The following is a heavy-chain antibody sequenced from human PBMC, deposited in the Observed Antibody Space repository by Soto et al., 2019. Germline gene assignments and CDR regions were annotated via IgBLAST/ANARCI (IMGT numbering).Heavy chain of an antibody. V-gene: IGHV3-23*01. CDR3: ARYITGVRYDGMDV. J-gene: IGHJ6*02. D-gene: IGHD2-2*01. Sequence: EVQLLESGGGLVQPGGSLRLSCAASGFTFSSYAMKWVRQAPGKGLEWVSLIGESGTPTYYADSVKGRFTISRDNSGNTMFLEMYSLRAEDTAVYYCARYITGVRYDGMDVWGQGTTVTVSS. CDR2: IGESGTPT. CDR1: GFTFSSYA.